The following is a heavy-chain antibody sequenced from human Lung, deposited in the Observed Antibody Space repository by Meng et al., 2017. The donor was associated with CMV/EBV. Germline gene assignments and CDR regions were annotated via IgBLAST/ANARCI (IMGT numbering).Heavy chain of an antibody. Sequence: QRHESGQGLVKPSGTLSLTRAVSGDSITNHNWWAWVRQPPGKGLEWIGEIPHRGSSAYNPSLKSRVSMSIDNSKNQFSLKLTSVTAADTAVYHCLRRSGGSVWGQGTLVTVSS. V-gene: IGHV4-4*02. D-gene: IGHD3-10*01. CDR2: IPHRGSS. CDR1: GDSITNHNW. CDR3: LRRSGGSV. J-gene: IGHJ1*01.